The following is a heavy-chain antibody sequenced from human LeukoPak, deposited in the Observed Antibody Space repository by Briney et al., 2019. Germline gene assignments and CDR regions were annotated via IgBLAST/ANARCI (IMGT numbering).Heavy chain of an antibody. J-gene: IGHJ4*02. CDR1: GFTVSSNY. Sequence: GGSLRLSCAASGFTVSSNYMSWVRQAPGKGLGWVSVNSGGTTYYADSVKGRFTISRDNSKNTLYLQMNSLRAEDTAVYYCARDTTPRNYYDSSGYGYWGQGTLVTVSS. V-gene: IGHV3-53*01. D-gene: IGHD3-22*01. CDR3: ARDTTPRNYYDSSGYGY. CDR2: NSGGTT.